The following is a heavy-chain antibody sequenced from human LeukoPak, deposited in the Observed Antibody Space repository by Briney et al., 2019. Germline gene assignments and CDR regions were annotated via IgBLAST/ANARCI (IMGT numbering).Heavy chain of an antibody. Sequence: SETLSLTCAVYGGSFSGYYWSWIRQPPGKGLEWIGEINHSGSTNYNPSLKSRVTISVDTSKNQFSLKLSSVTAADTAVYYCATRASLLVRGRYFDYWGQGTLVTVSS. CDR1: GGSFSGYY. CDR3: ATRASLLVRGRYFDY. V-gene: IGHV4-34*01. J-gene: IGHJ4*02. D-gene: IGHD6-6*01. CDR2: INHSGST.